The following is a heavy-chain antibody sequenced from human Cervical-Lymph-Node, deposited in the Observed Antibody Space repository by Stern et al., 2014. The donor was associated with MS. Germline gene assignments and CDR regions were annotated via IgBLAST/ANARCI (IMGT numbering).Heavy chain of an antibody. D-gene: IGHD1-1*01. CDR2: IIPVVGPA. CDR1: GGTFSRYG. CDR3: ARGPYNRDFFEY. V-gene: IGHV1-69*01. J-gene: IGHJ4*02. Sequence: VQLVESGAEVRKPGSSVKVSCKASGGTFSRYGISWVRQAPGTGLEWMGGIIPVVGPADYAEQFQGRVTITADGSTSTAYMELSSLTSADTAVYYCARGPYNRDFFEYWGQGTLVTVSS.